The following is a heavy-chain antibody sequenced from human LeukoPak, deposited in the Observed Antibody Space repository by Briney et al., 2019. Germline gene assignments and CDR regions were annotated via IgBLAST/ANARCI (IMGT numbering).Heavy chain of an antibody. Sequence: PGGSLRLSCAASGFTVGSNYMSWVRQAPGKGLEWVSVIYSGGSTYYADSVKGRFTISRDNSKNTVYLQMNSLRAEDTAVYYCARERCRGGSCYWFAPGGQETLVTVSS. CDR3: ARERCRGGSCYWFAP. D-gene: IGHD2-15*01. J-gene: IGHJ5*02. CDR1: GFTVGSNY. CDR2: IYSGGST. V-gene: IGHV3-66*01.